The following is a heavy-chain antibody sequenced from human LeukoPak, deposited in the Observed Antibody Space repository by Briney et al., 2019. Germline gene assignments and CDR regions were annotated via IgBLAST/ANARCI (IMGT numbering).Heavy chain of an antibody. CDR1: EFTFRNYG. CDR2: ISASGGNT. D-gene: IGHD5-12*01. V-gene: IGHV3-23*01. J-gene: IGHJ3*02. Sequence: GGSLRLSCAASEFTFRNYGMSWVRQAPGKGLEWVSGISASGGNTYYADSVKGRFTISRDNSKNTLDLQMNSLRAEDTAVYYCARVWIIHAFDIWGQGTMVTVSS. CDR3: ARVWIIHAFDI.